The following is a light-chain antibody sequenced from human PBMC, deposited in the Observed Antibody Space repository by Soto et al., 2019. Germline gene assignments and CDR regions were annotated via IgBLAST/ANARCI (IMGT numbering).Light chain of an antibody. V-gene: IGLV2-14*02. CDR3: SSYTSSSTLYV. CDR1: SSDVGSYNL. J-gene: IGLJ1*01. Sequence: QSALSQPASVSGSPGQSITIPCTGTSSDVGSYNLVSWFQQHPGKVPKLMIYEVSNRPSGVSNRFSGSKSGNTASLTISGLQAEDEADYYCSSYTSSSTLYVFGTGTKVTVL. CDR2: EVS.